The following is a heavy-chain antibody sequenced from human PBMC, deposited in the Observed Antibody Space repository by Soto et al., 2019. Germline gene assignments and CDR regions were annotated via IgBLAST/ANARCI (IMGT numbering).Heavy chain of an antibody. D-gene: IGHD3-22*01. Sequence: SETLSLTCTVSCGSIDTYYWSWIRQPPGKGLQWIGYIYYSGSTTYSPSLKSRVTISVDRSKNQFSLKLTSMTAADTAVYYCARLGGYYQSLDTWGQGALVT. CDR1: CGSIDTYY. J-gene: IGHJ5*02. CDR3: ARLGGYYQSLDT. CDR2: IYYSGST. V-gene: IGHV4-59*08.